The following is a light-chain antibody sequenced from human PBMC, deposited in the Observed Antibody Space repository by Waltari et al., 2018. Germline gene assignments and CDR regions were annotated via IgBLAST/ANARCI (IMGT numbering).Light chain of an antibody. CDR3: HQYYTSWT. J-gene: IGKJ1*01. Sequence: DIVMTQSPDSLAVSLGERATINCKSSQSLLYSSNNLNYVAWYQQKAGQPPKLIIYWASTLKSGVPERFSGSGSGADFTLTISSLQAEDVAVYYCHQYYTSWTFGQGTKVEIK. V-gene: IGKV4-1*01. CDR2: WAS. CDR1: QSLLYSSNNLNY.